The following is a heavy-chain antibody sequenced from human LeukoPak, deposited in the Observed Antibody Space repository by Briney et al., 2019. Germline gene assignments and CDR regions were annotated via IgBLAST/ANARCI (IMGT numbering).Heavy chain of an antibody. J-gene: IGHJ3*01. CDR2: IFDIGST. CDR3: AGGCGSSERNDDLDV. V-gene: IGHV4-59*01. D-gene: IGHD6-19*01. CDR1: GGSISTYY. Sequence: PSETLSLTCTVSGGSISTYYWSWIRQPPGKGLEWIGYIFDIGSTNYNPSLKSRVTISLDTSKNQFSLKLSSVTAADTAVYYCAGGCGSSERNDDLDVWGQGTMVTVS.